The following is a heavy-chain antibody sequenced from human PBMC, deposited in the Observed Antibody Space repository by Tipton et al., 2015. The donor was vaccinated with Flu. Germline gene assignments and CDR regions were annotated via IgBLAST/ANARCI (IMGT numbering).Heavy chain of an antibody. CDR3: ARRDYSNYVSEPRNWFDP. Sequence: TLSLTCNVSGGSISSSSDYWGWIRQPPGKGLEWIGNIHRTGNTYFNPSLTSRVTISVDRSKNQFSLRLTSVTAADTAVYYCARRDYSNYVSEPRNWFDPWGQGTLVTVSS. J-gene: IGHJ5*02. CDR1: GGSISSSSDY. V-gene: IGHV4-39*07. D-gene: IGHD4-11*01. CDR2: IHRTGNT.